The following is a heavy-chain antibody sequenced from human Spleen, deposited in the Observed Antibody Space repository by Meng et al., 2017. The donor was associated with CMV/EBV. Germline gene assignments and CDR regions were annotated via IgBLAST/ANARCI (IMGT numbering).Heavy chain of an antibody. V-gene: IGHV3-66*02. CDR3: VRDSSGYIGPGDY. Sequence: GGSLRLSCAASGFTFSNYDMSWVRQAPGKGLEWVSVIYSGGDTYCADSVKDRFTISGDSSKNTVFLQMNSLRPEDTGIYYCVRDSSGYIGPGDYWGQGTLVTVSS. D-gene: IGHD3-22*01. CDR2: IYSGGDT. CDR1: GFTFSNYD. J-gene: IGHJ4*02.